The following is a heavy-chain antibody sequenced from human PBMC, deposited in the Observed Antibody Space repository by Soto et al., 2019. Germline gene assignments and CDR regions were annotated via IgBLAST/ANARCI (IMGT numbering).Heavy chain of an antibody. V-gene: IGHV3-7*03. CDR2: IKQDGSEK. Sequence: GGSLRLSCAASGFTFSSYSMSWVRQAPGKGLEWVANIKQDGSEKYYVDSVKGRFTISRDNAKNSLYLQMNSLRAEDTAVYYCASDKTYYYGSGSYSYWGQGTLVTVSS. CDR1: GFTFSSYS. D-gene: IGHD3-10*01. CDR3: ASDKTYYYGSGSYSY. J-gene: IGHJ4*02.